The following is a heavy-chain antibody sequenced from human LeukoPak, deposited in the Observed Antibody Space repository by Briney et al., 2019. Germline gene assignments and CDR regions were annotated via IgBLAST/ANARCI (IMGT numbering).Heavy chain of an antibody. CDR3: ARWVAAAGAAFDY. Sequence: LSLTCAVYGGSFSGYYWSWIRQAPGRGLEWVSYISSSGSSIYYADSVKGRFTISRDNAKNSLYLQMNSLRAEDTAVYYCARWVAAAGAAFDYWGQGTLVTVSS. D-gene: IGHD6-13*01. CDR1: GGSFSGYY. J-gene: IGHJ4*02. CDR2: ISSSGSSI. V-gene: IGHV3-11*04.